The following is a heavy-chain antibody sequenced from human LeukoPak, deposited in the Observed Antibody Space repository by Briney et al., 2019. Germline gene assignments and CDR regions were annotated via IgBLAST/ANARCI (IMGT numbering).Heavy chain of an antibody. J-gene: IGHJ4*02. V-gene: IGHV3-23*01. D-gene: IGHD1-7*01. CDR2: ISGSGTGT. CDR1: GFTFSSSA. Sequence: GGSLRLSCAASGFTFSSSAMSWVRQAPGKGLYWVSAISGSGTGTYYADSVKGRFTIPRDSSKNTLYLQMNSLRAEDTAVYYCAKEGGTGTRFDYWGQGTLVTVSS. CDR3: AKEGGTGTRFDY.